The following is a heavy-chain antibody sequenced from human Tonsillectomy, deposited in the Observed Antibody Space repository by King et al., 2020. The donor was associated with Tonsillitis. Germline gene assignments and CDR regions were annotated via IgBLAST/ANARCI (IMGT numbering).Heavy chain of an antibody. CDR2: IYYSGST. D-gene: IGHD1-26*01. CDR1: GGSISSYY. CDR3: ARDGDVGVVGYFYMDV. J-gene: IGHJ6*03. Sequence: QLQESGPGLVKPSETLSLTCTVSGGSISSYYWSWIRQPPGKGLEWIGYIYYSGSTKYNPSLKSRVTISVDTSKNPFSLKLTSVTAADTAVYYRARDGDVGVVGYFYMDVWGKGTTVTVSS. V-gene: IGHV4-59*01.